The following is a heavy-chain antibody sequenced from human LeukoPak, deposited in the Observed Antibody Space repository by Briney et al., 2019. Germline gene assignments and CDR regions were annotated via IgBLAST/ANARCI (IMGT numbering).Heavy chain of an antibody. J-gene: IGHJ5*02. D-gene: IGHD3-3*01. Sequence: ASVKVSCKVSGYTLTELSMHWVRQAPGKGLEWMGGFDPEDGEAIYAQKFQGRVTMTEDTSTDTAYMELSSLRSEDTAVYYCATVIFGVGEWFDPWGQGTLVTVSS. CDR3: ATVIFGVGEWFDP. V-gene: IGHV1-24*01. CDR1: GYTLTELS. CDR2: FDPEDGEA.